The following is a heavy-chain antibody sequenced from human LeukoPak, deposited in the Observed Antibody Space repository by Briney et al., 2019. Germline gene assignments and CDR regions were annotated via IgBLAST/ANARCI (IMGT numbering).Heavy chain of an antibody. CDR1: GYTFTKYG. J-gene: IGHJ6*03. CDR3: ARDYYDSSGPRHYYMDV. D-gene: IGHD3-22*01. V-gene: IGHV1-18*01. Sequence: GASVKVSCKASGYTFTKYGISWVRHAPGQGLEWMGWLSTNSGDTSYAEKFRDRVTMTTDTSTSTAYMELRSLRSDDTAVYYCARDYYDSSGPRHYYMDVWGKGTTVTVSS. CDR2: LSTNSGDT.